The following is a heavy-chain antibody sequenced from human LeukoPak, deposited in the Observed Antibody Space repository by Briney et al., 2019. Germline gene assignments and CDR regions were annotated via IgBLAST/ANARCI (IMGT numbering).Heavy chain of an antibody. D-gene: IGHD3-9*01. J-gene: IGHJ4*02. CDR3: AKSEEAVLRYFVWWDY. CDR1: GFTFSSYA. Sequence: GGSLRLSCAASGFTFSSYAMSWVRQAPGKGLEWVSAISGSGGSTYYADSVKGRFTISRDNSKNTLYLQMNSLRAEDTTVYYCAKSEEAVLRYFVWWDYWGQGTLVTVSS. CDR2: ISGSGGST. V-gene: IGHV3-23*01.